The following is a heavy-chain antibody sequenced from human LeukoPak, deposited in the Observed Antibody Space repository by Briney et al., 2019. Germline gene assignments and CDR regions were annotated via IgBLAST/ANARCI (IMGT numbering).Heavy chain of an antibody. CDR3: AGTIVGKWAIDY. V-gene: IGHV3-53*01. D-gene: IGHD3-22*01. Sequence: PGGSLRLSCAASGLTFSSYWMTWVRQAPGKGLEWVSVIYSGGSTYYADSVKGRFTISRDNSKNTLYLQMNSLRAEDTAVYYCAGTIVGKWAIDYWGQGTLVTVSS. CDR2: IYSGGST. CDR1: GLTFSSYW. J-gene: IGHJ4*02.